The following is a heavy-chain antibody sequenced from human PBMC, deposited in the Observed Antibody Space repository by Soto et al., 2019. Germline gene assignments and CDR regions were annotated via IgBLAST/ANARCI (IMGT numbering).Heavy chain of an antibody. CDR1: GYTFTSYG. CDR2: ISTYNGNT. V-gene: IGHV1-18*01. Sequence: GASVKVSCKASGYTFTSYGISWVRQAPGQGLEWMGCISTYNGNTNYAQKLQGRVTMTTDTSTSTAYMELRSLRSDDTAVYYCARGSYSGSYHCEGGCDYWGQGTLVTVSS. D-gene: IGHD1-26*01. CDR3: ARGSYSGSYHCEGGCDY. J-gene: IGHJ4*02.